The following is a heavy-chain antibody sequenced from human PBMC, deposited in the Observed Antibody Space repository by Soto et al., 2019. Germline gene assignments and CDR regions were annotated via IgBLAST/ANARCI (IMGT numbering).Heavy chain of an antibody. Sequence: LRLSCAASGFTFSSYSMNWVRQAPGKGLEWVSYISSSSSTIYYADSVKGRFTISRDKAKNSLYLQMNSLRAEDTAVYYCARGIAVASTTQHYYYYGMDVWGQGTTVTVSS. CDR1: GFTFSSYS. D-gene: IGHD2-15*01. CDR3: ARGIAVASTTQHYYYYGMDV. CDR2: ISSSSSTI. J-gene: IGHJ6*02. V-gene: IGHV3-48*01.